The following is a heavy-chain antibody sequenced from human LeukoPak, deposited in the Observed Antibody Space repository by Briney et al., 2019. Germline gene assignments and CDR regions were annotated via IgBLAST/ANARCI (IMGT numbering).Heavy chain of an antibody. V-gene: IGHV3-30*18. CDR3: AKALGLWDGSGLDY. Sequence: GRSLRLSCAASGFTFSSYGMHWVRQAPGKGLEWVAVISYDGSNKYYADSVKGRFTISRDNSKNTLYLQMNSLRAEDTAVYYCAKALGLWDGSGLDYWGQGTLVTVSS. CDR2: ISYDGSNK. CDR1: GFTFSSYG. J-gene: IGHJ4*02. D-gene: IGHD3-10*01.